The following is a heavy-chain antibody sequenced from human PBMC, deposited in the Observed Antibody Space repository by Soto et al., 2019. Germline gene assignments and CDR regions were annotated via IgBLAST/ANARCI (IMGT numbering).Heavy chain of an antibody. Sequence: GGSLRLSYAASGFTFSSYAMSWVRQAPGKGLEWVSAISGSGGSTYYADSVKGRFTISRDNSKNTLYLQMNSLRAEDTAVYYCAKDGAYYYDSSGYLDYWGQGTLVTVSS. CDR1: GFTFSSYA. CDR3: AKDGAYYYDSSGYLDY. CDR2: ISGSGGST. J-gene: IGHJ4*02. V-gene: IGHV3-23*01. D-gene: IGHD3-22*01.